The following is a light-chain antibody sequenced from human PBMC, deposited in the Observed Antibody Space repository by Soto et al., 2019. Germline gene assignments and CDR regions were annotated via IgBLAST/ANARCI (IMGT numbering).Light chain of an antibody. CDR3: SSYTSSIPPYV. Sequence: QSVLTQPPSVSGSPGQSVTISCTGTSSDVGSYNRVSWYQQPPGTAPKLMIYEVSNRPSGVPDRFSGSKSGNTASLTISGLQAEDVADYYCSSYTSSIPPYVFGTGTNVTVL. CDR2: EVS. J-gene: IGLJ1*01. V-gene: IGLV2-18*02. CDR1: SSDVGSYNR.